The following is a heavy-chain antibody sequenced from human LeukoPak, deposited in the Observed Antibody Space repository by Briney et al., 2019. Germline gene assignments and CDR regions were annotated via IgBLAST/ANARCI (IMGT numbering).Heavy chain of an antibody. D-gene: IGHD6-13*01. CDR1: GFTFSSYA. Sequence: GGSLRLSCAASGFTFSSYAMSWDRQAPGQGLEWVSAISSSGGSTYYADSVKGRITISRDNSKNTLYLQMNSLRAEDTAVYYCAKSPGRSSSWYYISWYFDLWGRGTLVTVSS. V-gene: IGHV3-23*01. CDR3: AKSPGRSSSWYYISWYFDL. J-gene: IGHJ2*01. CDR2: ISSSGGST.